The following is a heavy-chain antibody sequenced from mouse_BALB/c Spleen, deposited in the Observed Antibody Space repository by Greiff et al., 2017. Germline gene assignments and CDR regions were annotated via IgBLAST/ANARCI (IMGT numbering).Heavy chain of an antibody. D-gene: IGHD2-14*01. CDR3: AREEVRRRSYAMDY. Sequence: EVQVVESGGGLVKPGGSLKLSCAASGFTFSDYYMYWVRQTPEKRLEWVATISDGGSYTYYPDSVKGRFTISRDNAKNNLYLQMSSLKSEDTAMYYCAREEVRRRSYAMDYWGQGTSVTVSS. CDR2: ISDGGSYT. V-gene: IGHV5-4*02. J-gene: IGHJ4*01. CDR1: GFTFSDYY.